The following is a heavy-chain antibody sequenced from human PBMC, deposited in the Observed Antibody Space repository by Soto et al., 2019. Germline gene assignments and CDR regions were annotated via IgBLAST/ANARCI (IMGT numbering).Heavy chain of an antibody. D-gene: IGHD2-15*01. CDR2: IYYSGST. CDR3: ARGVVVAATQLWFDY. CDR1: GGSISSYY. Sequence: SETLSLTCTVSGGSISSYYWSWIRQPPGKGLEWIGNIYYSGSTNYNPSLKSRVTISVDTSKNQFSLKLSSVTAADTAVYYCARGVVVAATQLWFDYWGQGTLVTVSS. V-gene: IGHV4-59*08. J-gene: IGHJ4*02.